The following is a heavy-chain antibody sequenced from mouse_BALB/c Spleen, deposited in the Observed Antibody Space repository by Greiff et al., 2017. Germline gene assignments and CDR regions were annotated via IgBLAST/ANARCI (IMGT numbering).Heavy chain of an antibody. V-gene: IGHV1-9*01. CDR3: ATGLRAMDY. Sequence: LQESGAELMKPGASVKISCKATGYTFSSYWIEWVKQRPGHGLEWIGEILPGSGSTNYNEKFKGKATFTADTSSNTAYMQLSSLTSEDSAVYYCATGLRAMDYWGQGTSVTVSS. D-gene: IGHD1-1*01. CDR2: ILPGSGST. CDR1: GYTFSSYW. J-gene: IGHJ4*01.